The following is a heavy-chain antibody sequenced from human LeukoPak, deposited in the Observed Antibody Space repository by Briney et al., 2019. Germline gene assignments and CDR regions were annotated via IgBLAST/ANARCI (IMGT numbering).Heavy chain of an antibody. V-gene: IGHV3-30-3*02. CDR3: AKNQGQWLVPVDY. CDR1: GLTFRSYA. D-gene: IGHD6-19*01. J-gene: IGHJ4*02. CDR2: ISYDGSDK. Sequence: GRSLRLSCAASGLTFRSYAIHWVRQAPGKGLEWVALISYDGSDKYYADSVKGRFTISRDNSKHTLYLQMNNLRAEDTALYYCAKNQGQWLVPVDYWGQGTLVTVSS.